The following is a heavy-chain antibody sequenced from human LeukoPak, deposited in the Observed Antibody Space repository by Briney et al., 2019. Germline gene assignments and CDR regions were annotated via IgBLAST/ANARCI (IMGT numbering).Heavy chain of an antibody. D-gene: IGHD3-10*01. CDR3: ARTMVRGVIIDY. V-gene: IGHV3-7*01. CDR2: IRQDGGAT. CDR1: GFTFTTYW. J-gene: IGHJ4*02. Sequence: QSGGSLRLSCSASGFTFTTYWMTWVRQAPGKGLEWLANIRQDGGATYYGGSVKGRFTISRDNSKNTLYLQMNSLRAEDTAVYYCARTMVRGVIIDYWGQGTLVTVSS.